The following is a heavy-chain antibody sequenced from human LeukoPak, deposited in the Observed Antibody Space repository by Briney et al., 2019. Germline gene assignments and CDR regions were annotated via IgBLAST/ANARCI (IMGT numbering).Heavy chain of an antibody. D-gene: IGHD1-26*01. CDR3: VKQRGIYLDFDY. CDR1: GFTFSIYG. J-gene: IGHJ4*02. Sequence: GGSLRLSCAASGFTFSIYGMNWVRQAPGKGLEWVSYIDSSSTTTYYADSVKGRFTISRDNSKNTLSLQMASLRAEDTAVYYCVKQRGIYLDFDYWGQGTLVTVSS. V-gene: IGHV3-48*01. CDR2: IDSSSTTT.